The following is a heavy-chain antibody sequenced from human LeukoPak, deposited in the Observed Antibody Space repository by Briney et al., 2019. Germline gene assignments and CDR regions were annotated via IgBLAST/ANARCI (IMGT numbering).Heavy chain of an antibody. D-gene: IGHD1-26*01. CDR2: ISSSSSYI. CDR3: ARDVGVGAMARPGSPVDY. J-gene: IGHJ4*02. V-gene: IGHV3-21*01. Sequence: GGSLRLSCAASGFTFSSYSMNWVRQAPGKGLEWVSSISSSSSYIYYADSVKGRFTISRDNAKNSLYLQMNSLRAEDTAVYYCARDVGVGAMARPGSPVDYWGQGTLVTVSS. CDR1: GFTFSSYS.